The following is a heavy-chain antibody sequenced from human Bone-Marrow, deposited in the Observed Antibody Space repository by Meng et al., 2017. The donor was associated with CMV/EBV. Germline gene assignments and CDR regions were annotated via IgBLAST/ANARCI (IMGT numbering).Heavy chain of an antibody. J-gene: IGHJ3*02. CDR1: GYSFTSYW. D-gene: IGHD1-14*01. Sequence: GGSLRLSCKGSGYSFTSYWIGWVRQMPGKGLEWMGIIYPGDSDTRYSPSFQGQVTISADKSISTAYLQWSSLKASDTAMYYCARDREPGAFDIWAQGTMATVSS. CDR2: IYPGDSDT. V-gene: IGHV5-51*01. CDR3: ARDREPGAFDI.